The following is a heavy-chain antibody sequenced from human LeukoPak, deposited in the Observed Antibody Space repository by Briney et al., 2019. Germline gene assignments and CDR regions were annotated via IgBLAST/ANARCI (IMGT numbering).Heavy chain of an antibody. Sequence: GGSLRLSCAASGFTFSSYAMHWVRQALGKGLEWVAVISYDGSNKYYADSVKGRFTISRDNSKNTLYLQMNSLRAEDTAVYYCARADVGATRFDYWGQGTLVTVSS. V-gene: IGHV3-30-3*01. CDR1: GFTFSSYA. J-gene: IGHJ4*02. CDR2: ISYDGSNK. D-gene: IGHD1-26*01. CDR3: ARADVGATRFDY.